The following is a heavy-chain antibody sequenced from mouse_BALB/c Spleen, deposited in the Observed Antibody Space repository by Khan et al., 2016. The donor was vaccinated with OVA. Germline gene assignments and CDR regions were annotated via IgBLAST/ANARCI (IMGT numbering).Heavy chain of an antibody. J-gene: IGHJ3*01. CDR2: INYSGST. CDR3: VRGRSY. V-gene: IGHV3-2*02. Sequence: EVKLLESGPGLVKPSQSLSLTCTVTGYSITSDYAWNWIRQFPGNRLEWMGYINYSGSTSKRPSLKSRISITRDTSKNQIFLQLNSVTTEDTATYYCVRGRSYWGQGTLVTVSA. CDR1: GYSITSDYA.